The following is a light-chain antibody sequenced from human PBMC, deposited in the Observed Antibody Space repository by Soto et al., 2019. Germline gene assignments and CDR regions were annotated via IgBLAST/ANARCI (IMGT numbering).Light chain of an antibody. J-gene: IGKJ4*01. CDR2: GAS. CDR3: QQYDNLPPG. V-gene: IGKV1-33*01. Sequence: DIPMTQFPSSLSASVGDRVTISCQASQDISEYINWYQQKPGKAPKLLIYGASNLETGVPSRFSGSGSGTDFTFTISSLQPEDIATYYCQQYDNLPPGFGGGTKVEIK. CDR1: QDISEY.